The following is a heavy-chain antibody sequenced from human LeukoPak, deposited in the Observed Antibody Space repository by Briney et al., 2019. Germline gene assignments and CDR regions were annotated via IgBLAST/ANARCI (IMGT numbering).Heavy chain of an antibody. J-gene: IGHJ4*02. CDR2: IYYSGST. V-gene: IGHV4-61*01. D-gene: IGHD6-19*01. Sequence: PSETLSLTCTVSGGSVSSGSYYWSWIRQPPGKGLEWIGYIYYSGSTNYNPSLKSRVTISIDTSKNQFSLNLMSVTAADTAVYHCARHSLAVTGTGYFDFWGQGMLVTVSS. CDR3: ARHSLAVTGTGYFDF. CDR1: GGSVSSGSYY.